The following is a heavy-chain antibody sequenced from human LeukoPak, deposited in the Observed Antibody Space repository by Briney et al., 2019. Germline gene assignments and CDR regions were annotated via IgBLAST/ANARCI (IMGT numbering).Heavy chain of an antibody. CDR2: IHYSGRT. D-gene: IGHD3-3*01. Sequence: SETLSLTCTVSGGFISGYYWNWIRQPPGKGLEWIGYIHYSGRTNHNPSLEKRVTISIDTSKNQFSLKLTSVTAADTGVYYCARHSDFGVDIMNNWFDPWGQGTLVTVSS. CDR3: ARHSDFGVDIMNNWFDP. J-gene: IGHJ5*02. CDR1: GGFISGYY. V-gene: IGHV4-59*08.